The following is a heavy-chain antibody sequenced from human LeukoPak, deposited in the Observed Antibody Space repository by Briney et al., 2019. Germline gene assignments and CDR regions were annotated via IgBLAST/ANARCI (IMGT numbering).Heavy chain of an antibody. V-gene: IGHV1-2*02. J-gene: IGHJ4*02. CDR1: GYTFTGYY. CDR2: INPNSGGT. D-gene: IGHD1-26*01. CDR3: ASGSYSADY. Sequence: ASVKVSCTASGYTFTGYYMHWVRQAPGQGLEWMGWINPNSGGTNYAQTFQGRVTMTRDTSISTAYMELSRLRSDDPAVYYCASGSYSADYWGQGTLVTVSS.